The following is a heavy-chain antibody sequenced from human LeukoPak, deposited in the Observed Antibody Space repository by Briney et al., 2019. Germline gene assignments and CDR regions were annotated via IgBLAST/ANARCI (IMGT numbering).Heavy chain of an antibody. CDR2: MYYRGST. Sequence: SETLSLTCTVSGGSISSYYWTWIRQSPGKGLEWIGYMYYRGSTNYNPSLKSRVTISVDTSKNQFSLKLSSVTAADTAVYYCARGEMATISFDYWGQGTLVTVSS. V-gene: IGHV4-59*01. CDR3: ARGEMATISFDY. J-gene: IGHJ4*02. D-gene: IGHD5-24*01. CDR1: GGSISSYY.